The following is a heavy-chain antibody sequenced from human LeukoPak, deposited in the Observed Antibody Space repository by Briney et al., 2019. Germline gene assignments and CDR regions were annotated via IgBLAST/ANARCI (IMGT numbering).Heavy chain of an antibody. D-gene: IGHD6-19*01. Sequence: GGSLRLSCAASGFIFSSYAMNWVRQAPGKGLEWVSGISGSGGSTYYADSVKGRFTISKDKSKNTLYLQMNSLRAEDTAVYYCAKLSYSSDDYWGQGTLVTVSS. V-gene: IGHV3-23*01. CDR2: ISGSGGST. CDR3: AKLSYSSDDY. CDR1: GFIFSSYA. J-gene: IGHJ4*02.